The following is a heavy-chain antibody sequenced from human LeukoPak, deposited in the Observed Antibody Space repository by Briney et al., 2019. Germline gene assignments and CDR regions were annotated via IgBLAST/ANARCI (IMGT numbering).Heavy chain of an antibody. Sequence: GGSLRLSCAASGFTVSSNFMNWVRQAPGKGLEWVTLIYSVGDTHFGDSVKGRFTVSRDNYKNTLYLQMNSLRAEDTAVYYCATRGRSSSGHEFSLDCWGEGTLVSV. CDR2: IYSVGDT. CDR1: GFTVSSNF. V-gene: IGHV3-66*01. D-gene: IGHD6-6*01. CDR3: ATRGRSSSGHEFSLDC. J-gene: IGHJ4*02.